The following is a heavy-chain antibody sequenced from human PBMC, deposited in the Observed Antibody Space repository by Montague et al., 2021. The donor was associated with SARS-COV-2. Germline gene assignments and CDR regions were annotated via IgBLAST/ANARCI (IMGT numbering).Heavy chain of an antibody. CDR2: ISYDGSNK. J-gene: IGHJ6*02. D-gene: IGHD3-16*01. Sequence: SLSISCAASGFTFSSYAMHWVRQAPGKGLEWVAVISYDGSNKYYADSVKGRFTISRDNSKNTLYLQMNSLRVEDTAVYYCARAQGGNYYYGMDVWGQGTTVTVSS. V-gene: IGHV3-30-3*01. CDR3: ARAQGGNYYYGMDV. CDR1: GFTFSSYA.